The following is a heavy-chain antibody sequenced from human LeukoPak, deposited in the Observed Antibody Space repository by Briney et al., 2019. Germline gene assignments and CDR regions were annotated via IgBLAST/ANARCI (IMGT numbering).Heavy chain of an antibody. Sequence: GASVKVSCKASGYTFTSYGISWVRQAPGQGLEWMGWISAYNGNTNYSQKLQGRVTMTTDTSTSTAYMELRSLRSDDTAVYYCARESTPYCSSTSCYLYNWFDPWGQGTLVTVSS. V-gene: IGHV1-18*01. CDR3: ARESTPYCSSTSCYLYNWFDP. D-gene: IGHD2-2*01. CDR1: GYTFTSYG. J-gene: IGHJ5*02. CDR2: ISAYNGNT.